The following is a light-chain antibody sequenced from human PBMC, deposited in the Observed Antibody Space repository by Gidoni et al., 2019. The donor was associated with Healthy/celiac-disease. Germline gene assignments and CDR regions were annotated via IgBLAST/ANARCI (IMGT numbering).Light chain of an antibody. CDR3: QSADSSGTSWV. V-gene: IGLV3-25*03. CDR2: KDS. J-gene: IGLJ3*02. CDR1: ALPKQY. Sequence: SCDLTHPPAVSGSPGQTARITCSGHALPKQYAYWYQQKPAPAPVLVIYKDSERPSGIPERFSGSSSGTTVTLTISGVQAEDEADYYCQSADSSGTSWVFGGGTKLTVL.